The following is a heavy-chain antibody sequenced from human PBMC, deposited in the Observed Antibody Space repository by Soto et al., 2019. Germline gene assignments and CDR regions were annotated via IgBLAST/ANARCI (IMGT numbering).Heavy chain of an antibody. Sequence: GASVKVSCKASGYTFTGYYMHWVRQAPGQGLEWMGWINPNSGGTNYAQKFQGRVTMTRDTSISTAYMELSRLRSDDTAVYYCARDNISSGEGYSDFDYWGQGTLVT. D-gene: IGHD2-15*01. CDR2: INPNSGGT. CDR1: GYTFTGYY. CDR3: ARDNISSGEGYSDFDY. J-gene: IGHJ4*02. V-gene: IGHV1-2*02.